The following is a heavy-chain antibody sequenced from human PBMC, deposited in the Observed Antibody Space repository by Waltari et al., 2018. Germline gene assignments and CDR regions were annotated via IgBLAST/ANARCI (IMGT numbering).Heavy chain of an antibody. Sequence: EVQLVESGGGLVQPGRSLRLSCAASGFTFDDYAMHWVRQAPGKGLEWVSGISWNSGSIGYADSVKGRFTISRDNAKNSLYLQMNSLRAEDTALYYCATFLTINYWGQGTLVTVSS. CDR3: ATFLTINY. CDR2: ISWNSGSI. J-gene: IGHJ4*02. CDR1: GFTFDDYA. V-gene: IGHV3-9*01.